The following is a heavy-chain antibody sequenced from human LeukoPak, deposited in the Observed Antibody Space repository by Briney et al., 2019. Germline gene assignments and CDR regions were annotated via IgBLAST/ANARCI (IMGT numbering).Heavy chain of an antibody. D-gene: IGHD1-1*01. CDR1: GFTFSSYS. Sequence: GGSLRLSCAASGFTFSSYSMNWVRQAPGKGLEWVSSISSSSSYIYYADSVKGRFTISRDNAKDSLYLQMNSLRAEDTAVYYCARWKRDRFDYWGQGTLVTVSS. CDR3: ARWKRDRFDY. V-gene: IGHV3-21*01. CDR2: ISSSSSYI. J-gene: IGHJ4*02.